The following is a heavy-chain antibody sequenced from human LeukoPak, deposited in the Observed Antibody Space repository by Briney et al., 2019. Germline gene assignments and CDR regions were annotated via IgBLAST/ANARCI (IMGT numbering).Heavy chain of an antibody. Sequence: SETLSLTCAVYGGSFSGYYWSWIRQPPGKGLEWIGEINHSGSTNYNPSLKSRVTISVDTSKNQFSLKLSPLTAAETAGYYCARSPRCYYDSSGYSFHYYYYYIDVWGKGTTVTVSS. CDR1: GGSFSGYY. CDR3: ARSPRCYYDSSGYSFHYYYYYIDV. D-gene: IGHD3-22*01. CDR2: INHSGST. V-gene: IGHV4-34*01. J-gene: IGHJ6*03.